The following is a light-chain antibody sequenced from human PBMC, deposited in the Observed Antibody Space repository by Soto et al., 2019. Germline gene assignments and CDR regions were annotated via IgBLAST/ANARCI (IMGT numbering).Light chain of an antibody. CDR2: GSS. CDR3: QQYGSSPMYT. CDR1: QSVSSSY. J-gene: IGKJ2*01. Sequence: EIVLTQSPGTLSLSPGERATLSGRASQSVSSSYLAWYQQKPGQAPRLLIYGSSSRATGIPDRFSGSGSGTDFTRTISRLEPEDFAVYYCQQYGSSPMYTFGQGTKLEIK. V-gene: IGKV3-20*01.